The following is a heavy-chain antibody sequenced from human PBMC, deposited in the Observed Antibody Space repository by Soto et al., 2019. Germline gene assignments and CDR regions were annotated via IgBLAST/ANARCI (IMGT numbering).Heavy chain of an antibody. CDR3: ARGPGGPDGPGDY. D-gene: IGHD2-15*01. J-gene: IGHJ4*02. Sequence: QVQLVQSGAEVKKPGASVKVSCKASGYTFTSYAMHWVRQAPGQRLEWMGWINAGNGNTKYSKQFQGRFTITRDTTASKAYMELGSLRSEDTAVYYCARGPGGPDGPGDYWAQVTLVTVSS. CDR2: INAGNGNT. V-gene: IGHV1-3*01. CDR1: GYTFTSYA.